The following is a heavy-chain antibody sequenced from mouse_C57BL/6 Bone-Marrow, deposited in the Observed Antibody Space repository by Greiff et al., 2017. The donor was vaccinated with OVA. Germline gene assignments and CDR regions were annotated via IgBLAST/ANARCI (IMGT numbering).Heavy chain of an antibody. CDR2: FYPGSGSI. J-gene: IGHJ2*01. V-gene: IGHV1-62-2*01. Sequence: VQLQQSGAELVKPGASVKLSCKASGYTFTEYTIHWVKQRPGQGLEWIGWFYPGSGSIKYNEKFKDKATMAADKSYSTGYMEIRSLTSEDSAVYVCARHGGGYYYGTLYYFDYWGQGTTLTVSS. CDR1: GYTFTEYT. D-gene: IGHD1-1*01. CDR3: ARHGGGYYYGTLYYFDY.